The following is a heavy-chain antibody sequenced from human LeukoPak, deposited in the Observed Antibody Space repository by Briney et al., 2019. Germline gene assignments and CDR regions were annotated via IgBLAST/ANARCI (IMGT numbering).Heavy chain of an antibody. J-gene: IGHJ5*02. D-gene: IGHD3-3*01. CDR2: IYYSGST. CDR3: ARTDYDCWSGRIGWFDP. CDR1: GGSLSAYY. Sequence: SETLSLTCAVYGGSLSAYYWGWIRQPPGKGLEWTGSIYYSGSTYYNPSLKSRVTISVDTSKNQFSLKLSSVTAADTAVYYCARTDYDCWSGRIGWFDPWGKGTLVTVSS. V-gene: IGHV4-39*01.